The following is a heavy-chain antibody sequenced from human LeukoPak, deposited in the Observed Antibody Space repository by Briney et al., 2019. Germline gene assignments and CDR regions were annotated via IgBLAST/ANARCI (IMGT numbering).Heavy chain of an antibody. Sequence: GGSLRLSCAASGFTVGSNYMSWVRQAPGKGLEWVSVIYSGGSTYYADSVKGRFTISRDNSKNTLYLQMNSLRAEDTAVYYCARDVVGYNWFDPWGQGTLVTVSS. V-gene: IGHV3-66*01. J-gene: IGHJ5*02. CDR1: GFTVGSNY. CDR3: ARDVVGYNWFDP. CDR2: IYSGGST. D-gene: IGHD2-2*01.